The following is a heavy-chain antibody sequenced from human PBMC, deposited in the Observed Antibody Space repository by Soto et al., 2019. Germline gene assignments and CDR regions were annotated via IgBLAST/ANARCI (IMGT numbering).Heavy chain of an antibody. CDR1: GFTISSYG. CDR3: ARRAYCSISRCEGPWFDS. J-gene: IGHJ5*01. Sequence: EVQLVESGGGLVRPGGSLRLSCAASGFTISSYGMNWVRQAPGKGLEWVSYISSSSSTIYYADSVKGRFTISRDTAKNTLYVKMNNLRAEDTAVYYCARRAYCSISRCEGPWFDSWGQGTLVTVSS. CDR2: ISSSSSTI. D-gene: IGHD2-2*01. V-gene: IGHV3-48*01.